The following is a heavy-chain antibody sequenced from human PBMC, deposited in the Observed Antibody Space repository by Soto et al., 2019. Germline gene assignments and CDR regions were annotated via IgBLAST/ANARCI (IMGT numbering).Heavy chain of an antibody. CDR3: ARGFSTVIKPYYYYYGMDV. CDR1: GFTFSSYG. Sequence: GGSLRLSCAASGFTFSSYGMHWVRQAPGKGLEWVAVIWYDGSNKYYADSVKGRFTISRDNYKNALYLRMNSLRAEDTAVYYCARGFSTVIKPYYYYYGMDVWGQGTTVTVSS. J-gene: IGHJ6*02. V-gene: IGHV3-33*01. D-gene: IGHD4-4*01. CDR2: IWYDGSNK.